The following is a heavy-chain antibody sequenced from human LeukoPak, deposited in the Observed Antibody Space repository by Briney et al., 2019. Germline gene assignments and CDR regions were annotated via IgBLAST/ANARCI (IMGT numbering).Heavy chain of an antibody. V-gene: IGHV4-4*07. D-gene: IGHD3-9*01. Sequence: SETLSLTCTLSGGFINNYWRWIRQPAGKGLEWIGRVYTSGITNYNPSLKRRITMSVDTSKNQFSLKLSSVTAADTAVYYCARHNGFDRGYYYYMDVWGKGTTVTVSS. CDR3: ARHNGFDRGYYYYMDV. CDR2: VYTSGIT. J-gene: IGHJ6*03. CDR1: GGFINNY.